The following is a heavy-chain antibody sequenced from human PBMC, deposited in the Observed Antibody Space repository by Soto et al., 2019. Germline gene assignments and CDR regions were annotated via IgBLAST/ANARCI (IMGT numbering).Heavy chain of an antibody. D-gene: IGHD1-26*01. Sequence: GGSLRLSCAASGFTFSDYYMSWIRQAPGKGLEWVSYISSSGSTIYYADSVKGRFTISRDNAKNSLYLQMNSLRAEDTAVYYCASSPVLGVFDYWGQGTLVTVSS. J-gene: IGHJ4*02. CDR3: ASSPVLGVFDY. CDR1: GFTFSDYY. V-gene: IGHV3-11*01. CDR2: ISSSGSTI.